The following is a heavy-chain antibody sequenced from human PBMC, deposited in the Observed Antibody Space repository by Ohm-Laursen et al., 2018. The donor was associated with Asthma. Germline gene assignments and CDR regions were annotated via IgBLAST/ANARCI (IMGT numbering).Heavy chain of an antibody. CDR2: ISAYNGNT. Sequence: ASVKVSCKASGYTFINYGISWLRQAPGQGLEWMGWISAYNGNTNYAQKLQGRVTMTTDTSTSTAYMELRSLRSDDTAVYYCARDPRTHSSSLYYYGMDVWGQGTTVTVSS. J-gene: IGHJ6*02. D-gene: IGHD6-13*01. V-gene: IGHV1-18*04. CDR1: GYTFINYG. CDR3: ARDPRTHSSSLYYYGMDV.